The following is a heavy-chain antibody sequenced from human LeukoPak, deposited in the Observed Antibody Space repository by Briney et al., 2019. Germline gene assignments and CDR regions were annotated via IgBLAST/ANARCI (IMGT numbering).Heavy chain of an antibody. CDR1: GGSFSDYD. D-gene: IGHD1-1*01. CDR2: INQSGST. CDR3: ARYVPVRTGTTRASFDY. Sequence: SETLSLTCAVYGGSFSDYDWSWIRQPPGKGLEWIGEINQSGSTNCDPSLKSRVSMSIDTSKSQFSLNLRSVTAADTAVYYCARYVPVRTGTTRASFDYWGQGTLVTVSS. J-gene: IGHJ4*02. V-gene: IGHV4-34*01.